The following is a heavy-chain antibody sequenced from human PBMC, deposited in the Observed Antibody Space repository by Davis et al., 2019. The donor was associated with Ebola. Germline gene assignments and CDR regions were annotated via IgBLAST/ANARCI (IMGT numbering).Heavy chain of an antibody. Sequence: GGSLRLSCAASGFTFSAYAMDWVRQAPGKGLEWVAVISYDGSKTYNADSVKGRFTISRDNSKNTLYLQMNSLRGEDTAVYYCAGGSSSSWSLYGYWGQGTLVTVSS. CDR2: ISYDGSKT. V-gene: IGHV3-30-3*01. CDR1: GFTFSAYA. CDR3: AGGSSSSWSLYGY. J-gene: IGHJ4*02. D-gene: IGHD6-13*01.